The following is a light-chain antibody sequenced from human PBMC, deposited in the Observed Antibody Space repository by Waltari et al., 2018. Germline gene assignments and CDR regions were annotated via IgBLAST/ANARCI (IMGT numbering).Light chain of an antibody. Sequence: ELVLTQSPATLSVSPGERATLSCRASESVFGYLAWYQQKPGQAPRLLIVETFKRATGIPARFSCSGYGTYFTLTINSLETEDFALYYCQQRSIWPLTFGGGTKVDVK. CDR1: ESVFGY. J-gene: IGKJ4*01. V-gene: IGKV3-11*01. CDR2: ETF. CDR3: QQRSIWPLT.